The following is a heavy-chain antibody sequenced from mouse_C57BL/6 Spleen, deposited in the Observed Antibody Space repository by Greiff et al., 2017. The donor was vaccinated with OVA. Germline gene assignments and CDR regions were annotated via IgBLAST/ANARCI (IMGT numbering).Heavy chain of an antibody. CDR3: AINWEGYFDD. D-gene: IGHD4-1*02. J-gene: IGHJ2*01. V-gene: IGHV1-80*01. Sequence: VKLVESGAELVKPGASVKISCKASGYAFSSYWMNWVKQRPGKGLEWIGQIYPGDGETNYNGKFKGKATLTADKSSSTAYMQLSSLTSEDSAVYFCAINWEGYFDDWGQGTTLTVSS. CDR1: GYAFSSYW. CDR2: IYPGDGET.